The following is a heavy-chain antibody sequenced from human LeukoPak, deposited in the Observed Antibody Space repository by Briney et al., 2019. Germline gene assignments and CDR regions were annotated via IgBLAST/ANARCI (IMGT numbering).Heavy chain of an antibody. CDR3: AKSCLDTYYDTLTGSDY. J-gene: IGHJ4*02. D-gene: IGHD3-9*01. V-gene: IGHV3-30*18. Sequence: GGSLRLSCAASGFTFSNYGMHCVRQAPGKGLEWVAIISYDGSNKYYADSVKGRFTISRDNSKNTLYLQMNSLRAEDTAVYYCAKSCLDTYYDTLTGSDYWGQGTLVTVSS. CDR2: ISYDGSNK. CDR1: GFTFSNYG.